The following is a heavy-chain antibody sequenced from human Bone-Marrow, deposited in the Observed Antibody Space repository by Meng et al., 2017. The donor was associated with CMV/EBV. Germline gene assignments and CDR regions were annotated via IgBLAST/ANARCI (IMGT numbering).Heavy chain of an antibody. J-gene: IGHJ4*02. CDR2: IYHSGST. V-gene: IGHV4-4*02. D-gene: IGHD1-26*01. CDR3: ARVGSYCEYYFDY. Sequence: VSGGSISGSNWWSWVRQPPGKGLEWIGEIYHSGSTNYNPSLKSRVTISVDKSKNQFSLKLSSVTAADTAVYYCARVGSYCEYYFDYWGQGTLVTVSS. CDR1: GGSISGSNW.